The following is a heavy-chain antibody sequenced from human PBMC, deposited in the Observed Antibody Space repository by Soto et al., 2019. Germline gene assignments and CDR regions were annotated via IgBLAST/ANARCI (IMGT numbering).Heavy chain of an antibody. D-gene: IGHD6-13*01. V-gene: IGHV3-21*01. J-gene: IGHJ6*02. CDR2: ISISSTYI. CDR1: GFTFSSHS. CDR3: ARARYSSSWSHYYYGMDV. Sequence: KPGGSLRLSCAASGFTFSSHSMNWVRQAPGKGLEWVSSISISSTYIYYADSLKGRFTISRDDAKNSLYLQMNSLRAEDTAVYYCARARYSSSWSHYYYGMDVWGQGTTVTVSS.